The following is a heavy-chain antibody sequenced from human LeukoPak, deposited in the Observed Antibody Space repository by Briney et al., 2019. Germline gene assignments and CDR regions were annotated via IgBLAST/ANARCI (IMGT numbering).Heavy chain of an antibody. CDR2: INPGDSDT. Sequence: GESLQISCKGSGYIFSNYWIGWVRQMPGKGLEWMGIINPGDSDTRYSPSFQGQVTISADKSISTAYLLWSSLKASDTAMYYCARHPITRYYDSSGYSAAGPDYWGQGTLVTVSS. CDR1: GYIFSNYW. J-gene: IGHJ4*02. CDR3: ARHPITRYYDSSGYSAAGPDY. V-gene: IGHV5-51*01. D-gene: IGHD3-22*01.